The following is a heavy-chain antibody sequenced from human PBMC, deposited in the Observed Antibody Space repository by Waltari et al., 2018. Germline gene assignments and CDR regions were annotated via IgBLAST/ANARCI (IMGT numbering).Heavy chain of an antibody. Sequence: EVQLVESGGNLVQPGGSLRLSCAASGFTFTSHWLHWVRQAPGKGLVWCQRVKSEGGNTRYAEYVKGRFTISRDNAKNTLYLEMNSLRAEDTAVYFCAGGPQSGASSAWYGWFDPWGQGTLVTVSS. D-gene: IGHD6-13*01. J-gene: IGHJ5*02. V-gene: IGHV3-74*01. CDR1: GFTFTSHW. CDR2: VKSEGGNT. CDR3: AGGPQSGASSAWYGWFDP.